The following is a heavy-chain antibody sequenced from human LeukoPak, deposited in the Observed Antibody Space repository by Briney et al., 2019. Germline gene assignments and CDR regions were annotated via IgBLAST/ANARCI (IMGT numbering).Heavy chain of an antibody. Sequence: SGGTLRLSCTASGFTFSSYVMTWVRQAPGKGLEWVSIIYSGNNTHYADAVKGRFTISRDTSKNTLYLQMNSLRAEDTAVYYCARDVDDWGQGTLVTVSS. J-gene: IGHJ4*02. CDR1: GFTFSSYV. CDR3: ARDVDD. V-gene: IGHV3-66*01. CDR2: IYSGNNT. D-gene: IGHD2-15*01.